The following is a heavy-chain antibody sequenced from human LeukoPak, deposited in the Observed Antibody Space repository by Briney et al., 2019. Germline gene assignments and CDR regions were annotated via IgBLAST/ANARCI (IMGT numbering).Heavy chain of an antibody. V-gene: IGHV3-9*01. D-gene: IGHD3-22*01. CDR3: AKDLSSAITSALVLDV. Sequence: SLRLSCKVSGFTFDDYAMHWVRQVPGKGLEWVSGITWNRDNIGYGDSVKGRLTVSRDNVKNVLYLQMKSLRPEDTALYYCAKDLSSAITSALVLDVWGQGTTVIVSS. CDR2: ITWNRDNI. J-gene: IGHJ6*02. CDR1: GFTFDDYA.